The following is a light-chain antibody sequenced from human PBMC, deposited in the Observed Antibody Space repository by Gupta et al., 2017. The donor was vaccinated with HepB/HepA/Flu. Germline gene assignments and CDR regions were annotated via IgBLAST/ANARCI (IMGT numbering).Light chain of an antibody. J-gene: IGLJ2*01. CDR2: TNN. CDR3: STWDDNRNNVV. CDR1: SSNIGANS. Sequence: QSVLTQPPSASGTPGQRVTISCSGGSSNIGANSIYWHQQFPGQAPKLLIFTNNQRPSGVPDRFSGSKSGTSASLAISGLRAEDEADYYCSTWDDNRNNVVFGGGTKLTVL. V-gene: IGLV1-47*01.